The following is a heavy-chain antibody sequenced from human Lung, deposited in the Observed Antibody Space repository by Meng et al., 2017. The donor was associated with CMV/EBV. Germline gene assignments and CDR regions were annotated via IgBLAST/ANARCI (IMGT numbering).Heavy chain of an antibody. D-gene: IGHD3-3*01. Sequence: QITLKESGPTCVKPTQTFTRTCSFSGFSFSTSGVRVGWIRQHPRKALYWLALIYWYDDKRYSPSLKSRLTITKDTSKNQVVLTLTNMNPVDTATYYVSHSRRHSYEYFDNWVQVTLVTVSS. CDR1: GFSFSTSGVR. V-gene: IGHV2-5*01. CDR2: IYWYDDK. CDR3: SHSRRHSYEYFDN. J-gene: IGHJ4*02.